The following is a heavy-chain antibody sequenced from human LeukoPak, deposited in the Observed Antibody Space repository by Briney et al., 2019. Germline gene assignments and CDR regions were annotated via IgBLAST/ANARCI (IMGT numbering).Heavy chain of an antibody. Sequence: GRSLRLSCAASGFTFSSYAMHWVRRAPGKGLEWVAVISYDGSNKYYADSVKGRFTISRDNSKNTLYLQMNSLRAEDTAVYYCAREGVYSSGWSAYYYDSSGYGHLDYWGQGTLVTVSS. CDR2: ISYDGSNK. CDR3: AREGVYSSGWSAYYYDSSGYGHLDY. CDR1: GFTFSSYA. J-gene: IGHJ4*02. D-gene: IGHD3-22*01. V-gene: IGHV3-30*04.